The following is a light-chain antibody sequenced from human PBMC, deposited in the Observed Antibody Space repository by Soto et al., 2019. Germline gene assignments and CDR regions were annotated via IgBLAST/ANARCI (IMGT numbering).Light chain of an antibody. CDR2: GAS. J-gene: IGKJ2*01. Sequence: EIVLTQSPGTLSLSPGERATLSCRASQSLSSYLAWYQQKPGQAPRLLIYGASSRATGIPDRFSGSGSGTDFTLTISRLVPEDFAVYYCRQYGSSPSYTFGQGTKLEIK. CDR3: RQYGSSPSYT. CDR1: QSLSSY. V-gene: IGKV3-20*01.